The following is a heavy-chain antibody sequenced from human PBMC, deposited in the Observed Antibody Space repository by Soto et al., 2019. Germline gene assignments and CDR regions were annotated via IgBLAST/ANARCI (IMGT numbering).Heavy chain of an antibody. CDR3: ARAGDSSGYYYVFDY. J-gene: IGHJ4*02. CDR2: IYSSGTT. V-gene: IGHV4-59*01. Sequence: AETLSLTCTVSGASISTYYWSWIRQTPGKGLELIGYIYSSGTTDYNPSLKSRVTISVDATNNQFSLRLTSMTGADTAVYDCARAGDSSGYYYVFDYWGPGTQVTVSS. CDR1: GASISTYY. D-gene: IGHD3-22*01.